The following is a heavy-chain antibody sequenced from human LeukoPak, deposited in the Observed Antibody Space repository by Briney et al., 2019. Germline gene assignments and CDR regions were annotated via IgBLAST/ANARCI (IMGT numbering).Heavy chain of an antibody. CDR3: ARGKTSRYYYYGMDV. Sequence: GGSLRLSCAVSGFTFDDYGMSWVRQAPGKGLEWVSGINWNGGSTGYADSVKGRFTISRDNAKNSLYLQMNTLRAEDTALYYCARGKTSRYYYYGMDVWGQGTTVTVSS. J-gene: IGHJ6*02. V-gene: IGHV3-20*04. CDR1: GFTFDDYG. CDR2: INWNGGST.